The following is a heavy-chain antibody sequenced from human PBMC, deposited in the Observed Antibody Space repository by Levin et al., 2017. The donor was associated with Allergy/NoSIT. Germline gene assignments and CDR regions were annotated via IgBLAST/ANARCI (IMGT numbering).Heavy chain of an antibody. CDR1: GLTFGRYA. D-gene: IGHD2-15*01. CDR2: ISSSGSII. J-gene: IGHJ4*02. V-gene: IGHV3-48*03. Sequence: SCAASGLTFGRYAMNWVRQAPGKGLQWVSYISSSGSIIYYADSVKGRFTISRDNAEISLYLQMNSLTVEDTAFYYCAMDCSGGNCYQGGYWGQGSLVTVSS. CDR3: AMDCSGGNCYQGGY.